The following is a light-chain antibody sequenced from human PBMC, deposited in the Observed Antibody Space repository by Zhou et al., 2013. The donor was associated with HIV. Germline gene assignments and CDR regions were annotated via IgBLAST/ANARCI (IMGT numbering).Light chain of an antibody. V-gene: IGKV1-39*01. CDR1: QSISNY. J-gene: IGKJ1*01. Sequence: DIQMTQSPSTLSASVGDRVTVTCRATQSISNYLNWYRQKPGKAPELLIFAASRLESGVPSRFSGSGSGTDFTLTISSLQPEDFATYYCQQSYSTLWTFGQGTKVEIK. CDR2: AAS. CDR3: QQSYSTLWT.